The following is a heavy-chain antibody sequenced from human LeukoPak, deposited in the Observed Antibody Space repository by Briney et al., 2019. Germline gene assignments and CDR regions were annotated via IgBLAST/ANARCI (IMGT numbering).Heavy chain of an antibody. CDR2: ISNDGSDK. J-gene: IGHJ4*02. CDR3: ARGTYYYDSRGYYSGGLDY. V-gene: IGHV3-30*04. Sequence: PGRSLRLSCAAYGFTFSTYAFHWVRQAPGKGLECVAVISNDGSDKYYPDSVKGRITISRDNSENTLYLQMNSLRAEDTAVYFCARGTYYYDSRGYYSGGLDYWGQGTLVTVSS. D-gene: IGHD3-22*01. CDR1: GFTFSTYA.